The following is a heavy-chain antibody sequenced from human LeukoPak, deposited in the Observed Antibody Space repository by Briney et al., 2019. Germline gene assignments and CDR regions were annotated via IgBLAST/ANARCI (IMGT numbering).Heavy chain of an antibody. CDR1: GDSVSSNSAT. J-gene: IGHJ6*02. V-gene: IGHV6-1*01. CDR3: ARGYYGSGRHGMDV. D-gene: IGHD3-10*01. Sequence: SQTLSLTCAISGDSVSSNSATWNWIRQSPSRGLEWLGRAYYRSNWYSDYALSVKSRITINPDTSKNQFSLQLDSVTPEDTAMYYCARGYYGSGRHGMDVWGQGPRSPSP. CDR2: AYYRSNWYS.